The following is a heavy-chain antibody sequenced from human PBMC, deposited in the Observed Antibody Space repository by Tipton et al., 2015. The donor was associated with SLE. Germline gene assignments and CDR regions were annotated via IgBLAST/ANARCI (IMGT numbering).Heavy chain of an antibody. CDR3: AREGITMVQGGFDY. CDR1: GDSISGGGYF. Sequence: TLSLTCTVSGDSISGGGYFWTWIRQHPGKGLEWIGNIYYNGNTYYNLSLKSRVTISVDTSKNQFSLKLSSVTAADTAVYYCAREGITMVQGGFDYWGQGTLVTVSS. D-gene: IGHD3-10*01. J-gene: IGHJ4*02. V-gene: IGHV4-31*03. CDR2: IYYNGNT.